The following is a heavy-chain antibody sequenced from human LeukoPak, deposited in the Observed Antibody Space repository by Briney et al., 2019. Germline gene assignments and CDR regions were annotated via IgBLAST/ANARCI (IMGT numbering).Heavy chain of an antibody. V-gene: IGHV4-39*07. CDR3: ARDLNIMTAHDAFDI. CDR1: GGSISNSSYY. J-gene: IGHJ3*02. D-gene: IGHD3-9*01. CDR2: IYYSGST. Sequence: SETLSLTCTFSGGSISNSSYYWGWIRQPPGKGLEWIGSIYYSGSTHYNPSLRSRVIISVDTSKNQFSLKLNSVTAADTAVYYCARDLNIMTAHDAFDIWGQGTMVTVSS.